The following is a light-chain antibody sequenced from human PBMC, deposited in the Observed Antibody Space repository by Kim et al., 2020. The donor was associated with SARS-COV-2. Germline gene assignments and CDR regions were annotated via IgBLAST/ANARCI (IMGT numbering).Light chain of an antibody. V-gene: IGLV2-14*01. J-gene: IGLJ1*01. Sequence: QSALTQPASVSGSPGQSITISCTGTSSDVGGYNYVSWYQQHPGKAPKLMIYDVSKRPSGVSNRFSGSKSGNTASLTISGLQAEDEADYYCSSYTSSNTYVCGTGTKVTVL. CDR2: DVS. CDR1: SSDVGGYNY. CDR3: SSYTSSNTYV.